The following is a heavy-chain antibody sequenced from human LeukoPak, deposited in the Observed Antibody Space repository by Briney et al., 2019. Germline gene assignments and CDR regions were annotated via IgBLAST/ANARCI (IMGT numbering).Heavy chain of an antibody. V-gene: IGHV3-21*01. CDR1: GFTFSSYS. CDR3: ARDSRYYGSENWFDP. J-gene: IGHJ5*02. D-gene: IGHD3-10*01. Sequence: PGGSLRLSCAASGFTFSSYSMNWVRQAPGKGLEWVSSISSSSSYIYYADSVKGRFTISRDNAKNSLYLQMNSLRAEDTAVYYCARDSRYYGSENWFDPWGQGTLVTVSS. CDR2: ISSSSSYI.